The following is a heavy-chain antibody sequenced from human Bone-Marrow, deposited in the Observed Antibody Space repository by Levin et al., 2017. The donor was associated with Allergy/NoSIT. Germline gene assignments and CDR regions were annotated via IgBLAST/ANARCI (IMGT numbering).Heavy chain of an antibody. J-gene: IGHJ4*02. Sequence: GASVKVSCKASGYTFTTYHISWVRQAPGQGLEWLGSISVYTAKTYYAQNVQGRVTMTADTSTTTAYMELRNLTSDDTAIYYCARDWTVDSSGLDYWGQGALVTVSS. V-gene: IGHV1-18*01. CDR2: ISVYTAKT. D-gene: IGHD6-19*01. CDR3: ARDWTVDSSGLDY. CDR1: GYTFTTYH.